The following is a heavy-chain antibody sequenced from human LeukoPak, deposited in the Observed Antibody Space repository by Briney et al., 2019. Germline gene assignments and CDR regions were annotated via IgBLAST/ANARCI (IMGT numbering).Heavy chain of an antibody. Sequence: GGSLRLSCAASGFTFDDYAMHWVRQAPGKGLEWVSGISWNSGSIGYADSVKGRFTISRDNAKNSLYLQMNSLRAEDMALYYCARAGIALDYWGQGTLVTVSS. D-gene: IGHD6-13*01. CDR3: ARAGIALDY. J-gene: IGHJ4*02. V-gene: IGHV3-9*03. CDR1: GFTFDDYA. CDR2: ISWNSGSI.